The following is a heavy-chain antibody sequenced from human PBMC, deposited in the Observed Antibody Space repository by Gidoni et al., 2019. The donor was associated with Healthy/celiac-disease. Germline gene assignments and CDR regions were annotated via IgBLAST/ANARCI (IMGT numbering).Heavy chain of an antibody. J-gene: IGHJ5*02. CDR3: ARDPHCSGGSCYSGNWFDP. Sequence: QVQLVQSGAEVKKPGSSVKVYCKASGGTFSSYTISWVRQAPGQGLEWMGRIIPILGIANYAQKFQGRVTITADKSTSTAYMELSSLRSEDTAVYYCARDPHCSGGSCYSGNWFDPWGQGTLVTVSS. CDR2: IIPILGIA. CDR1: GGTFSSYT. D-gene: IGHD2-15*01. V-gene: IGHV1-69*02.